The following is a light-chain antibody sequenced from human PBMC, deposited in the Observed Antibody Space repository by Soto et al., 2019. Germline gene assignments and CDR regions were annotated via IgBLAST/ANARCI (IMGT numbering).Light chain of an antibody. CDR2: EGT. J-gene: IGLJ1*01. V-gene: IGLV2-23*03. CDR3: CSYAGSTNV. CDR1: SSDVGSYKF. Sequence: QPASVSESPGQSITISCTGTSSDVGSYKFVSWYQHHPGKAPKLMIYEGTKRPSGVSDRFSGSKSGNTASLTISGLQADDEADYYCCSYAGSTNVFGTGTKLTVL.